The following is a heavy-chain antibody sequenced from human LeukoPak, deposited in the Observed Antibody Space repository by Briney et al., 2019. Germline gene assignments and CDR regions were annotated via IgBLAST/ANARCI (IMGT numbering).Heavy chain of an antibody. CDR3: VRHDGRGGATMGAFDS. CDR2: VYYGRTT. CDR1: AASFISSSHH. D-gene: IGHD5-12*01. J-gene: IGHJ5*01. V-gene: IGHV4-39*01. Sequence: SETLSLTCTVSAASFISSSHHWGWIRQSPGKGLEWIGTVYYGRTTYYNPSLDGRVTISLDTSANHFSLQQNSVTAADTAVYYCVRHDGRGGATMGAFDSWGQGSLVTVSS.